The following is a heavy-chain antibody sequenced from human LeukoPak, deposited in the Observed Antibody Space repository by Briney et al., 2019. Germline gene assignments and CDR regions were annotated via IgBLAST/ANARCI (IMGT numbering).Heavy chain of an antibody. CDR3: ARRGDSSVIHGFDI. CDR1: GASIKSESHH. Sequence: SQTLSLTCTVSGASIKSESHHWSWIRQHPGKDLGWIGYIYYTGRTYYNPSLNSRVTISVDTSRNQFSLKMISVTAADTAVYYCARRGDSSVIHGFDIWGHGTMVTVSS. V-gene: IGHV4-31*03. J-gene: IGHJ3*02. D-gene: IGHD2-21*01. CDR2: IYYTGRT.